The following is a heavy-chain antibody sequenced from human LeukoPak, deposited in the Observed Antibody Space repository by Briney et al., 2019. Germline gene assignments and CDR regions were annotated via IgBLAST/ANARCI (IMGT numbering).Heavy chain of an antibody. J-gene: IGHJ4*02. CDR3: GRQVVMYSGGWKFGY. CDR2: IYPDDSDT. Sequence: GESLKISCTGSGFSFSHYWIGWVRQMPGKGLEWMGIIYPDDSDTTYSPSFQGHVTISADKSISTMYLQWNRLKASDTALYYCGRQVVMYSGGWKFGYWGQGTLVTVSS. CDR1: GFSFSHYW. D-gene: IGHD6-19*01. V-gene: IGHV5-51*01.